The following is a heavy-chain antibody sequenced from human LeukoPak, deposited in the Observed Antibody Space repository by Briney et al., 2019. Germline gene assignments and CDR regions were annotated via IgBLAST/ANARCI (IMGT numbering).Heavy chain of an antibody. CDR1: GYTLTELS. J-gene: IGHJ3*02. D-gene: IGHD3-16*01. Sequence: GASVKVSCTVSGYTLTELSMHWVRQAPGKGLEWMGNFDPEDGETIYAQKFQGRVTMTEDSSTDTAYMELTSLRSEDTAVYYCAGRGENPWAFDIWGQGTMVTVSS. CDR3: AGRGENPWAFDI. CDR2: FDPEDGET. V-gene: IGHV1-24*01.